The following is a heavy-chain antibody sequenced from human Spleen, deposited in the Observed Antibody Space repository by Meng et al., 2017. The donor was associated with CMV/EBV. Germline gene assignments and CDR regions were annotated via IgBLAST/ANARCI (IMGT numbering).Heavy chain of an antibody. CDR3: ARCFPGRELVRFSWFDP. CDR2: INHSGST. Sequence: SETLSLTCAVYGGSFSGYYWSWIRQPPGKGLEWIWEINHSGSTNYNPSLKSRVTISVDTSKNQFSLKLSSVTAADTAEYYCARCFPGRELVRFSWFDPWGQGTLVTVSS. J-gene: IGHJ5*02. D-gene: IGHD6-6*01. V-gene: IGHV4-34*01. CDR1: GGSFSGYY.